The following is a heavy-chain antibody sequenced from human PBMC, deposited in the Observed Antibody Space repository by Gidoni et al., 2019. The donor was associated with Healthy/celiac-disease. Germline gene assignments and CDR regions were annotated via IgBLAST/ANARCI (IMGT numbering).Heavy chain of an antibody. J-gene: IGHJ4*02. CDR2: IYCSGST. D-gene: IGHD2-15*01. CDR3: ARHASWCSGGSCYSLPSFDY. V-gene: IGHV4-59*08. Sequence: QLQLQESGPGLVTPSETLSLTCTVSGGSISSYSWSWIRQPPGKGLEWIGYIYCSGSTNYNPSLKSRVTISVDTSKNQFSLKLGSVTAADTAVYYCARHASWCSGGSCYSLPSFDYWGQGTLVTVSS. CDR1: GGSISSYS.